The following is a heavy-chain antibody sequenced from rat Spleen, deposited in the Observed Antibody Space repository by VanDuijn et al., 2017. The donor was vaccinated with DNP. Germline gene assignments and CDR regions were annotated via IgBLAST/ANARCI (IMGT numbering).Heavy chain of an antibody. D-gene: IGHD1-12*02. CDR1: GFSITSNY. CDR3: ARGGGYYYNYAMDA. Sequence: EVQLQESGPGLVKPSQSLSLTCSVTGFSITSNYWGWIRKFPGNKMEWIGHITYSGSATYNPSLKSRISITRDISKDQFFLQLTSVTAEDTATYYCARGGGYYYNYAMDAWGQGTSVTVSS. CDR2: ITYSGSA. J-gene: IGHJ4*01. V-gene: IGHV3-1*01.